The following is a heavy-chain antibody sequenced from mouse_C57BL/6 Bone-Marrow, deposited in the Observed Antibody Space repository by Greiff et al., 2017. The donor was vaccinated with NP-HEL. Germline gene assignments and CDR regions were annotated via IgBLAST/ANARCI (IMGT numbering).Heavy chain of an antibody. J-gene: IGHJ4*01. V-gene: IGHV1-64*01. CDR1: GYTFTSYW. D-gene: IGHD1-1*01. Sequence: VQLQQPGAELVKPGASVSLSCKASGYTFTSYWMHWVKQRPGQGLEWIGMIHPNSGSTNYNAKFKSKGTLTVDKSSSTAYIQLSSLTSEDSAVYYCAGDYYGSSYDAMDYWGQGTSLTVSS. CDR3: AGDYYGSSYDAMDY. CDR2: IHPNSGST.